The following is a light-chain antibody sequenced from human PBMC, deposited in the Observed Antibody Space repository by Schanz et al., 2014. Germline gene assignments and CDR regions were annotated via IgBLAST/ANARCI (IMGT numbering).Light chain of an antibody. CDR2: GAS. CDR1: QSVSSN. V-gene: IGKV3-20*01. Sequence: EIVLTQSPATLSVSPGERATLSCRASQSVSSNLAWYQQKPGQAPRLLIYGASSRATGIPDRFSGSGSGTVFTLTITRLEPEDFAVYYCQQYGSSLTFGQGTRLEIK. CDR3: QQYGSSLT. J-gene: IGKJ5*01.